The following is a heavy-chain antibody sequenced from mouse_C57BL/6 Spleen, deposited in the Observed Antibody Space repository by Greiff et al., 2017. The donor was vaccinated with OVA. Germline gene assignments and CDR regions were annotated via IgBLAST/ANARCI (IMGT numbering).Heavy chain of an antibody. J-gene: IGHJ3*01. CDR2: IYPGSGST. CDR1: GYTFTSYW. V-gene: IGHV1-55*01. CDR3: AREDSNYNWFAY. D-gene: IGHD2-5*01. Sequence: QVQLQQPGAELVKPGASVKMSCKASGYTFTSYWITWVKQRPGQGLEWIGDIYPGSGSTNYNEKFKSKATLTVDTSSSTAYMQLSSLTSEDSAVYYCAREDSNYNWFAYWGQGTLVTVSA.